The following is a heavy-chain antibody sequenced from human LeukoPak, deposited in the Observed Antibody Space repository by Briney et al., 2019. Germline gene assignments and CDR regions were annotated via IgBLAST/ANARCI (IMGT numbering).Heavy chain of an antibody. V-gene: IGHV3-48*01. Sequence: GGSLRLSCAASGFTFSSYSMNWVRQAPGKGLEWVSYISSSSSTTYYADSVKGRFTISRDNAKNSLYLQMNSLRAEDTAVYYCARDSYGSGRRIDDYWGQGTLVTVSP. J-gene: IGHJ4*02. CDR3: ARDSYGSGRRIDDY. D-gene: IGHD3-10*01. CDR2: ISSSSSTT. CDR1: GFTFSSYS.